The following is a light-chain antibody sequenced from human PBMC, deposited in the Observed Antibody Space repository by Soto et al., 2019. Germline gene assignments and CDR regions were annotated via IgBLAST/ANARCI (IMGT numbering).Light chain of an antibody. CDR2: RAS. J-gene: IGKJ2*01. CDR1: QSVRDN. V-gene: IGKV3-15*01. Sequence: EIVFTQSPCTLSLSPGERATLSCRASQSVRDNLAWYQQKPGQAPRLLIYRASIRATGVPARFSGSGSGTEFTLTISGLQSEDVSIYFCQHYNFWPHSFGQGTKVDIK. CDR3: QHYNFWPHS.